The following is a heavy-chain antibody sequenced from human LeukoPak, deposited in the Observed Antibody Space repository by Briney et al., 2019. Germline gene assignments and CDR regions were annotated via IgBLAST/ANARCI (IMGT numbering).Heavy chain of an antibody. V-gene: IGHV1-69*13. CDR1: GGTFSSYA. CDR2: TIPIFGTA. Sequence: SVKVSCKASGGTFSSYAISWVRQAPGQGLEWMGGTIPIFGTANYAQKFQGRVTITADESTSTAYMELSSLRSEDTAVYYCARGRGEVGATTLWDYWGQGTLVTVSS. CDR3: ARGRGEVGATTLWDY. D-gene: IGHD1-26*01. J-gene: IGHJ4*02.